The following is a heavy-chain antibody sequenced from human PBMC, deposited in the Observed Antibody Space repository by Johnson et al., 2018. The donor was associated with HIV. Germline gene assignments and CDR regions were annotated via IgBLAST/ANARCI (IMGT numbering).Heavy chain of an antibody. J-gene: IGHJ3*02. CDR1: RFTFSSFG. CDR3: AKDWPLVATVTADAFDI. V-gene: IGHV3-30*18. D-gene: IGHD4-17*01. Sequence: QVQLVESGGGVVQPGRSLRLSCAASRFTFSSFGMHWVRQAPGKGLEWVAVISYDGSNKYHADSVKGRFTISRDNSKNTLYLQMNSLRAEDTAVYYCAKDWPLVATVTADAFDIWGQGTMVTVSS. CDR2: ISYDGSNK.